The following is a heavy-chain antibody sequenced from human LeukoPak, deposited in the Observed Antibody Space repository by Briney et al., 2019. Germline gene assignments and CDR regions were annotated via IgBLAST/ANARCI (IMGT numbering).Heavy chain of an antibody. Sequence: ASVKVSCKASGYTFTGYYMHWVRQAPGQGLEWMGWISPSSGDTDIAQKFQGRVTMTRDTSIATSYMVVDSLTSDETAVYYCARESACGTTNCLAPADWLDPWGRGTLVIVSS. CDR1: GYTFTGYY. CDR2: ISPSSGDT. J-gene: IGHJ5*02. CDR3: ARESACGTTNCLAPADWLDP. V-gene: IGHV1-2*02. D-gene: IGHD2-2*01.